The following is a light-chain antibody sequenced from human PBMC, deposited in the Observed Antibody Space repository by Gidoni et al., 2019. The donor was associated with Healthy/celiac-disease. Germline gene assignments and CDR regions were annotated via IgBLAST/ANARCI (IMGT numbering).Light chain of an antibody. CDR1: QSIGSS. CDR2: YAS. V-gene: IGKV6-21*01. CDR3: HQSSCLPWT. Sequence: EIVLTKSPDFQSVTPKEKVTITCRASQSIGSSVHWYQQTPEPSPKLLYRYASQSFSGVPSLCGGGGSGTDFTLTINSLEAEDAATYYCHQSSCLPWTFXQXTKVEIK. J-gene: IGKJ1*01.